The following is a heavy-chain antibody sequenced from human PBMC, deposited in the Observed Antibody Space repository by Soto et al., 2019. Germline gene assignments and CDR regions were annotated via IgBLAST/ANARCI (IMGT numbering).Heavy chain of an antibody. CDR2: IYYSGST. J-gene: IGHJ3*02. CDR1: GGSISSYY. CDR3: AADQISQDAFDI. V-gene: IGHV4-59*01. Sequence: SETRSRTWTVSGGSISSYYWSWSRQPPGKGLEWIGYIYYSGSTNYNPSLKSRVTISVDTSKNQFSLKLSSVTAADTAVYYCAADQISQDAFDIWGQGTMVTVSS.